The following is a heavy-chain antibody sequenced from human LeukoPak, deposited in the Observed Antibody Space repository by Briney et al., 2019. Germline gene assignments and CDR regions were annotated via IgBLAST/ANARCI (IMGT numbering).Heavy chain of an antibody. CDR3: ARGGQGITGIPVDY. J-gene: IGHJ4*02. CDR1: GYTFTGYY. Sequence: ASVKVSCKASGYTFTGYYMHWVRQAPGHGLEWMGWINPNSGGTNYAQKFQGRVTMPRDASISTAYMELSRPRSDDTAVYYCARGGQGITGIPVDYWGQGTLVTVSS. D-gene: IGHD1-20*01. CDR2: INPNSGGT. V-gene: IGHV1-2*02.